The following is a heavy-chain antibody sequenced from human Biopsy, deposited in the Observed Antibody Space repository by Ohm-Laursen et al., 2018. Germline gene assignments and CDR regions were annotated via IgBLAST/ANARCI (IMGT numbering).Heavy chain of an antibody. CDR1: GGSINSYY. CDR2: LFTSGTT. CDR3: GRGGSGSFPFDY. J-gene: IGHJ4*02. D-gene: IGHD3-10*01. V-gene: IGHV4-4*07. Sequence: SETLSLTCTVSGGSINSYYWSWMRQPAGKGLEWIGRLFTSGTTNYSPSLNNRVTMSVDTSKNQFSLRLTAVTAADTVVYYCGRGGSGSFPFDYWGPGTLVTVSS.